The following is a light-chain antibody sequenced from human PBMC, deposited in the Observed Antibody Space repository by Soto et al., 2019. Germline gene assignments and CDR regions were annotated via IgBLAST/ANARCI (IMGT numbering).Light chain of an antibody. CDR1: SSNIGGNS. Sequence: QSVLTQPPSVSAAPGQKVTIACSVSSSNIGGNSVSWYQQLPWTAPKLLIYDGNKRPSGIPDRFSGSKSGTSATLGITGFQTGDEADYYCGSWDSSLSAYVFGTGTKVTVL. V-gene: IGLV1-51*01. CDR3: GSWDSSLSAYV. CDR2: DGN. J-gene: IGLJ1*01.